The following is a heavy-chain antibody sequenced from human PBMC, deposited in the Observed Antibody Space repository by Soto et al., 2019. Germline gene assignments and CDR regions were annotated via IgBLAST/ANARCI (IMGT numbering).Heavy chain of an antibody. CDR3: ARDGMTTGDT. CDR2: VFSSVSA. V-gene: IGHV4-4*07. Sequence: SETLSLTCIVSGVSVTSYTWSWVRQPANKGLEWIGRVFSSVSATHNPSLKSRVSISMDTAENRISLKLDSVTAADAGVYFCARDGMTTGDTWGPGTLVTVS. CDR1: GVSVTSYT. J-gene: IGHJ4*02. D-gene: IGHD2-21*02.